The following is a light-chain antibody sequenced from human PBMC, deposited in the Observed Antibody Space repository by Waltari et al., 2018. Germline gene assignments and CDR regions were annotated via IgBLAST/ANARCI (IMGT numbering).Light chain of an antibody. Sequence: DIVLTQFPVSLPVTLGQPASISCRSSQSLGHFLNWFHQRPGQSPRLIIYKISERELGVPDRFSGSGSGTDFTLQISRVEAEDVGVYYCLQGKAWPYTFGQGTKLEIK. V-gene: IGKV2-30*02. CDR1: QSLGHF. J-gene: IGKJ2*01. CDR3: LQGKAWPYT. CDR2: KIS.